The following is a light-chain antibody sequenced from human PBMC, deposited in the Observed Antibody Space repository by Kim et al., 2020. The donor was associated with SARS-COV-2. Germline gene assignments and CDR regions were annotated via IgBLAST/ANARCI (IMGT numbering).Light chain of an antibody. Sequence: EIVMTQSPATLSVSPGERVTLSCRASQSVDSNLAWYQQNPGQAPRLLIYGASTRATDIPARFSGSGSGTEFTLIISSLQSEDFAVYYCQQYSHWPPYTFGQGTKVDIK. CDR2: GAS. J-gene: IGKJ2*01. CDR3: QQYSHWPPYT. CDR1: QSVDSN. V-gene: IGKV3-15*01.